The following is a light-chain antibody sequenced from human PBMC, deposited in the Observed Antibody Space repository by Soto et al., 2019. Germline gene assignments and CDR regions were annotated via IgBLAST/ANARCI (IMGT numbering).Light chain of an antibody. CDR1: SSDVGGYKF. J-gene: IGLJ1*01. CDR2: EVS. V-gene: IGLV2-14*01. Sequence: QSALTQPASVSGSPGQSITISCTGTSSDVGGYKFVSWYQQHPGKAPKLMIYEVSNRPSGVSSRFSGSKSGNTASLTISGLQADDEADYYCGSYTGSIYVFGPGTKLTVL. CDR3: GSYTGSIYV.